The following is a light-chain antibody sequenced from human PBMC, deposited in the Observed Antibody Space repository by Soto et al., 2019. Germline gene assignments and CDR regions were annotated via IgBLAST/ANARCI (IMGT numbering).Light chain of an antibody. J-gene: IGKJ1*01. CDR3: HQYGSSPKT. CDR2: GAS. V-gene: IGKV3-20*01. CDR1: QSVSSNY. Sequence: EIVLTQSPGTLSLSPGERATLSCRASQSVSSNYLAWYQQKPGQAPRLLIYGASSRAAGIPDRFSGSESGTDFTLTVSRLEPEDFAVYYCHQYGSSPKTFGQGTKV.